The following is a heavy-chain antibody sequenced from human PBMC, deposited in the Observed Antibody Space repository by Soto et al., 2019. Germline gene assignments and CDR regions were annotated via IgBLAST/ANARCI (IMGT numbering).Heavy chain of an antibody. V-gene: IGHV3-30*18. J-gene: IGHJ6*02. Sequence: PGGFLRLFCEASRFTFSRFDMHWVRQAPGKGLEWVAVISYDGSNKFYADSVKGRFTISRDNSKNTVYLQMNSLRGEDTAVYYSAKEVGVAAPRHYGMDVWGQGTTVTVSS. CDR1: RFTFSRFD. CDR3: AKEVGVAAPRHYGMDV. CDR2: ISYDGSNK. D-gene: IGHD2-15*01.